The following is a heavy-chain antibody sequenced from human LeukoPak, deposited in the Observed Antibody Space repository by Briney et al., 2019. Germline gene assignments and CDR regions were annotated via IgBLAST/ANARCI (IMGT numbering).Heavy chain of an antibody. CDR2: INHSGST. Sequence: PLETLSLTCAVYGGSFSGYYWSWIRQPPGKGLEWIGEINHSGSTNYNPSLKSRVTISVDTSKNQFSLKLTSVTAADTAVYYCARFPPVFDYWGQGTLVIVSS. CDR1: GGSFSGYY. D-gene: IGHD1-14*01. V-gene: IGHV4-34*01. J-gene: IGHJ4*02. CDR3: ARFPPVFDY.